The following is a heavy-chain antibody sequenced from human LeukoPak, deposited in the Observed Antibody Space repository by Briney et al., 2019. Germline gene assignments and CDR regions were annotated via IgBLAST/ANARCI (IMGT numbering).Heavy chain of an antibody. CDR2: ISAYNGNT. V-gene: IGHV1-18*01. J-gene: IGHJ4*02. CDR3: ARFHRSSVAVAGTDY. CDR1: GYTFTSYG. D-gene: IGHD6-19*01. Sequence: ASVKVSCKASGYTFTSYGISWVRQAPGQGLEWMGWISAYNGNTNYAQKLQGRVTMTTDTSTSTAYMELRSLRSDDTAVYYCARFHRSSVAVAGTDYWGQGTLVTISS.